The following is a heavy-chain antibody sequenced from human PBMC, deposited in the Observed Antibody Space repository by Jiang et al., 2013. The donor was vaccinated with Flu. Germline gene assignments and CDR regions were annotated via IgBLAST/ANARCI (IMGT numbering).Heavy chain of an antibody. J-gene: IGHJ5*02. D-gene: IGHD6-13*01. Sequence: DSVKGRFTISRDNSKNTLYLQMNSLRAEDTAVYYCAKTGDSSSWLKTRGWFDPWGQGTLVTVSS. CDR3: AKTGDSSSWLKTRGWFDP. V-gene: IGHV3-23*01.